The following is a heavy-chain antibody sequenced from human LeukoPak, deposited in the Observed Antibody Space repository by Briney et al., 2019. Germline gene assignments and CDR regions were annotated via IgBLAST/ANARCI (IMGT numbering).Heavy chain of an antibody. V-gene: IGHV3-30*18. D-gene: IGHD6-13*01. J-gene: IGHJ4*02. CDR1: GFTVSSNY. CDR2: ISYDGSNK. CDR3: AKDSREKIAAAGSFDY. Sequence: PGGSLRLSCAASGFTVSSNYMSWVRQAPGKGLEWVAVISYDGSNKYYADSVKGRFTISRDNSKNTLYLQMNSLRAEDTAVYYCAKDSREKIAAAGSFDYWGQGTLVTVSS.